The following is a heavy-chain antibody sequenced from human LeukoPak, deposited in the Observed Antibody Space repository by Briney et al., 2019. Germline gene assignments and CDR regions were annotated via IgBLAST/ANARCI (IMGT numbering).Heavy chain of an antibody. Sequence: GGSLRLSCAASGNYLMHWVRQAPGKGLVWVSHINSDGSWTSYADSVKGRFAISRDNSRNTLYLQINSLRAEDTAIYYCAKDKMESDYDPFDYWGQGTLVTVSS. D-gene: IGHD5-12*01. CDR3: AKDKMESDYDPFDY. V-gene: IGHV3-74*01. CDR2: INSDGSWT. CDR1: GNYL. J-gene: IGHJ4*02.